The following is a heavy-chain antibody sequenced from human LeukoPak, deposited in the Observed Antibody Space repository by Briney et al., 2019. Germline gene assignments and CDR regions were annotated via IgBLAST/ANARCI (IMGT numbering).Heavy chain of an antibody. CDR1: GFTFSSYE. Sequence: GGSLRLSCAASGFTFSSYEMNWVRQAPGKGLEWVSYISSSGSTIYYADSVKGRFTISRDNAKNSLYLQMNSLRAEDTAVYYCANMRLLQWFGDPIWGQGTMVTVSS. J-gene: IGHJ3*02. CDR3: ANMRLLQWFGDPI. V-gene: IGHV3-48*03. D-gene: IGHD3-10*01. CDR2: ISSSGSTI.